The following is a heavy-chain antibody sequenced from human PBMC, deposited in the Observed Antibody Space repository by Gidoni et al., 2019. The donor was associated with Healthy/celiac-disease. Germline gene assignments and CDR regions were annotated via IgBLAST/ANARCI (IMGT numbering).Heavy chain of an antibody. CDR3: ARASPLMATMGWFDP. D-gene: IGHD5-12*01. CDR2: IIPIIGTA. J-gene: IGHJ5*02. CDR1: AGTFSSYA. Sequence: QVQLVQSGAEVSKPGSSVTVSCKASAGTFSSYAISWVRQAAGQGLEWMGGIIPIIGTANYAQKFQGRVTITADETTSTDYMELSSLRYEDTAVYYCARASPLMATMGWFDPWGQGTLVTVSS. V-gene: IGHV1-69*01.